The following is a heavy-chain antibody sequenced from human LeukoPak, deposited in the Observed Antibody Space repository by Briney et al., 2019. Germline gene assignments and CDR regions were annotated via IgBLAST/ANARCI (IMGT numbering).Heavy chain of an antibody. V-gene: IGHV4-39*01. Sequence: SETLSLTCTVSGGSISSSSYYWGWIRQPPGKGLEWIGSIYYSGSTYYNPSLKSRVTISVDTSKNQFSLKLSSVTAVDTAVYYCARYGVVSDAFDIWGQGTMVTVSS. J-gene: IGHJ3*02. CDR3: ARYGVVSDAFDI. CDR2: IYYSGST. CDR1: GGSISSSSYY. D-gene: IGHD3-3*01.